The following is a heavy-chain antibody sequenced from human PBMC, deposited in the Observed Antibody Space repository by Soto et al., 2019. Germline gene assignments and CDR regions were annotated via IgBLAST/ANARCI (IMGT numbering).Heavy chain of an antibody. D-gene: IGHD6-13*01. CDR2: ISSDADK. CDR1: GSSISSYYW. Sequence: TLSLTCTVSGSSISSYYWSWIRQPPGKGLEWIALISSDADKRYIPSLKSRLTITKDTTKNQVVLTMTNMDPVDTATYFCAHPGKKASAGYYFDFWGPGIAVTVSS. V-gene: IGHV2-5*08. J-gene: IGHJ4*02. CDR3: AHPGKKASAGYYFDF.